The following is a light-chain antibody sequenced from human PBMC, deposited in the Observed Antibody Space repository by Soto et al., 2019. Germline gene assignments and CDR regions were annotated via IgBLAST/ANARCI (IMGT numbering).Light chain of an antibody. Sequence: QSVLTQPASVSGSPGQSITISCTGTSSDVGGYNYVSWYQHHPGNAPKLMIYDVSNRPSGVSNRFSGSKSGNTASLTISGLQPEDEADYYCSSYTTSNTRQIVLGTGTKVTVL. V-gene: IGLV2-14*03. CDR2: DVS. CDR1: SSDVGGYNY. J-gene: IGLJ1*01. CDR3: SSYTTSNTRQIV.